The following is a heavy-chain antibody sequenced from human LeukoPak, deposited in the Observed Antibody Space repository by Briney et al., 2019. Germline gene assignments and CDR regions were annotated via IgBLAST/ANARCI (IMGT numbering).Heavy chain of an antibody. CDR1: GFTFSSYW. CDR3: ARDPTYYDFWSGYYFDYYGMDV. J-gene: IGHJ6*02. V-gene: IGHV3-7*01. CDR2: IKQDGSEK. Sequence: GGSLRLSCAASGFTFSSYWMSWVRQAPGKGLEWVANIKQDGSEKYYVDSVKGRFTISRDNAKNSLYLQMSSLRAEDTAVYYCARDPTYYDFWSGYYFDYYGMDVWGQGTTVTVSS. D-gene: IGHD3-3*01.